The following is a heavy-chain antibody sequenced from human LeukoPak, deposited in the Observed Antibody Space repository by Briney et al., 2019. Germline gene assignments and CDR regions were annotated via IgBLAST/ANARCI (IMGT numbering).Heavy chain of an antibody. CDR3: ASGRGYGSGNYPFDY. J-gene: IGHJ4*02. V-gene: IGHV1-2*02. CDR2: INPNSGGT. CDR1: GGTFSSYA. Sequence: ASVKVSCKASGGTFSSYAISWVRQAPGQGLEWMGWINPNSGGTNYAQKFQGRVTMTRDTSINTAYMELSRLRSDDTAVYYCASGRGYGSGNYPFDYWGQGTLVTVSS. D-gene: IGHD3-10*01.